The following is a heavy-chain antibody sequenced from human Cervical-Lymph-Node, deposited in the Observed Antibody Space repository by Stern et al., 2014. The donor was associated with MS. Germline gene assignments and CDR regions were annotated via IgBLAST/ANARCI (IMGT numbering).Heavy chain of an antibody. CDR2: IHYSGST. Sequence: VQLVESGPGLVKPSQTLSLTCTVSGGSISTTGYYWSWIRQHPGKGLEWIGYIHYSGSTYYNPSLKSRGTISVDTSKNQFSLKLSSVTAADTALYYCARSDRLWGSFDYWGHGSLVTVSS. V-gene: IGHV4-31*03. CDR1: GGSISTTGYY. CDR3: ARSDRLWGSFDY. D-gene: IGHD3-16*01. J-gene: IGHJ4*01.